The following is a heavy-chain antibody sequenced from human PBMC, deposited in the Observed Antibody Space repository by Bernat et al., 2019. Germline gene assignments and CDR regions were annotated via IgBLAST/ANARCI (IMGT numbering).Heavy chain of an antibody. V-gene: IGHV1-46*01. D-gene: IGHD3-3*01. Sequence: QVQLVQSGAEVKKPGASVKVSCKASGYTFTSYYMHWVRQAPGQGLEWMGIINPSGGSTSYAQKFQGRVTMTRDTSTSTVYLELSSLRSEDTAVYYCASDPPYDFWRGAAYYYMDVWGKGTTVTVSS. CDR1: GYTFTSYY. CDR3: ASDPPYDFWRGAAYYYMDV. J-gene: IGHJ6*03. CDR2: INPSGGST.